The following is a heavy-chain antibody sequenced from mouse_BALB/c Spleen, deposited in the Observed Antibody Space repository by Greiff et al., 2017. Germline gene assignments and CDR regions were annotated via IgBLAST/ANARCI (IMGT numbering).Heavy chain of an antibody. CDR3: TQGDYYAMDY. V-gene: IGHV1-15*01. J-gene: IGHJ4*01. CDR1: GYTFTDYE. Sequence: VQLQQSGAELVRPGASVTLSCKASGYTFTDYEMHWVKQTPVHGLEWIGAIDPETGGTAYNQKFKGKATLTADKSSSTAYMELRSLTSEDSAVYYCTQGDYYAMDYWGQGTSVTVSS. CDR2: IDPETGGT.